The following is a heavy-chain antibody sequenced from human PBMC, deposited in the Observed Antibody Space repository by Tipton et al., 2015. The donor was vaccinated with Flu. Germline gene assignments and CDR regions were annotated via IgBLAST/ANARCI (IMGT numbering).Heavy chain of an antibody. J-gene: IGHJ4*02. Sequence: GSLRLSCTASGFPFSSYSMNWVRQAPGKGLEWVASISRSSTYIYYADSVGGRFTISRDDARNSVYLQMNSLRADDTAVYYCVYWTGDYWGQGTLVTVSS. CDR1: GFPFSSYS. CDR3: VYWTGDY. CDR2: ISRSSTYI. D-gene: IGHD1-1*01. V-gene: IGHV3-21*01.